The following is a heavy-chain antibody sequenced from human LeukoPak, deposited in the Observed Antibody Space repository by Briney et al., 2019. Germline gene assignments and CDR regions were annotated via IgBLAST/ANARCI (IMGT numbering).Heavy chain of an antibody. Sequence: SETLSLTCAVSGGSISSSNWWTWVRPPPGKGLEWIGEIFHSGSTNYNPSLRSRLTISVDKSRNQFSLKLSSVTAADTAVYHCASLYYYDSGGYYNGDYWGQGTLVSVSS. J-gene: IGHJ4*02. D-gene: IGHD3-10*01. CDR2: IFHSGST. V-gene: IGHV4-4*02. CDR3: ASLYYYDSGGYYNGDY. CDR1: GGSISSSNW.